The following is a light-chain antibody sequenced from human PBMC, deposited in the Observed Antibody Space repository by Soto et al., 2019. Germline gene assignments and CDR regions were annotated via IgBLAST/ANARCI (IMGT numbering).Light chain of an antibody. CDR1: QSVSSSY. V-gene: IGKV3-20*01. CDR3: QQYGSSPT. CDR2: GAS. J-gene: IGKJ1*01. Sequence: EIVLAQSPGTLSLSPGERATLSCRASQSVSSSYLAWYQQKPGQAPRVLIYGASSRATGIPDRFSGSGSGTDFTLTISRLEPEDFAVYYCQQYGSSPTFGQGTTGDIK.